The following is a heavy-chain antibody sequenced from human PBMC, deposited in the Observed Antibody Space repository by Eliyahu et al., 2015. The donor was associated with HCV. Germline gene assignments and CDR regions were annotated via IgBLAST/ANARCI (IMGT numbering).Heavy chain of an antibody. Sequence: EVQLVDSGGGLVKPGGSXRLSCAASGXTFXSWSMTWVRQAPGKGLGWVSGISIRGNTLYSDLVKGRFTISRDNAKDSLFLQMNSLRAEDTAVYYCVRDYDCSNGYCYDYWGQGTLVTVSS. CDR3: VRDYDCSNGYCYDY. D-gene: IGHD2-21*01. CDR1: GXTFXSWS. CDR2: ISIRGNT. J-gene: IGHJ4*02. V-gene: IGHV3-21*01.